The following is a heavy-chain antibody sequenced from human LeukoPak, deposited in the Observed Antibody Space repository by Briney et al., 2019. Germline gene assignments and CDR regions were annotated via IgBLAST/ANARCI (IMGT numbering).Heavy chain of an antibody. D-gene: IGHD1-1*01. J-gene: IGHJ4*02. CDR3: AKDTGTTIGSDY. CDR1: GFTFSSYA. Sequence: GGSLRLSCAASGFTFSSYAISWVRQAPGKGLEWVSAISGSGGSTYYADSVKGRFTISRDNSKNTLYLQMNGLRAEDTAVYYCAKDTGTTIGSDYWGQGTLVTVSS. V-gene: IGHV3-23*01. CDR2: ISGSGGST.